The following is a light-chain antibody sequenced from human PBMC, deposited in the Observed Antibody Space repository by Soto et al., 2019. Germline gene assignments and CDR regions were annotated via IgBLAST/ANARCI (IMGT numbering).Light chain of an antibody. CDR2: DAS. J-gene: IGKJ1*01. CDR1: QSVSSNH. CDR3: QQYLITPWT. V-gene: IGKV3-20*01. Sequence: EIVLTQSPGTLSLSPGARAPLSCRASQSVSSNHLAWYQQKLAQAPRLLIYDASSRATGIPDRFSGSGSGTGFTLTISRLEPEDFAVYYCQQYLITPWTFGQGTKVDIK.